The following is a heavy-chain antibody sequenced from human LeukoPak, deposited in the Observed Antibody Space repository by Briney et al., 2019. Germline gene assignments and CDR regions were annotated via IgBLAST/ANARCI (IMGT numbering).Heavy chain of an antibody. CDR1: GFTFSSYA. V-gene: IGHV3-30-3*01. CDR2: ISYDGSNK. CDR3: AKDSHEWELLIDY. Sequence: PGGSLRLSCAASGFTFSSYAMHWVRQASGKGLEWVAVISYDGSNKYYADSVKGRFTISRDNAKNSLYLQMNSLRAEDTALYYCAKDSHEWELLIDYWGQGTLVTVSS. D-gene: IGHD1-26*01. J-gene: IGHJ4*02.